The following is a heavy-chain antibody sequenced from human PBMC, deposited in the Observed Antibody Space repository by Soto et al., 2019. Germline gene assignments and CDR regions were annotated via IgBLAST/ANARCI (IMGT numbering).Heavy chain of an antibody. CDR1: GFTFSSYA. CDR2: TSGSGGST. D-gene: IGHD2-2*02. V-gene: IGHV3-23*01. CDR3: AKDRTARYCSSTSCYTGIGGMDV. Sequence: GGSLRLSCAASGFTFSSYAMSWVRQAPGKGLEWVSATSGSGGSTYYADSVKGRFTISRDNSKNTLYLQMNSLRAEDTAVYYCAKDRTARYCSSTSCYTGIGGMDVWGQGTTVTVSS. J-gene: IGHJ6*02.